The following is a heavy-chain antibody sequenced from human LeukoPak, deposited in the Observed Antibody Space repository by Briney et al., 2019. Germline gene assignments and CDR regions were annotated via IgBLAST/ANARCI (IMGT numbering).Heavy chain of an antibody. V-gene: IGHV3-23*01. Sequence: GGSLRLSCEASGFTFSSYAMTWVRLAPGKGLEWVSTISGSGSNTFYADSVKGRFTISRDNSKNTLYLQMNSLRAEDTAVYYCAKGVNYYGSGSYYKPNPYFDYWGQGTLVTVSS. D-gene: IGHD3-10*01. CDR2: ISGSGSNT. CDR3: AKGVNYYGSGSYYKPNPYFDY. CDR1: GFTFSSYA. J-gene: IGHJ4*02.